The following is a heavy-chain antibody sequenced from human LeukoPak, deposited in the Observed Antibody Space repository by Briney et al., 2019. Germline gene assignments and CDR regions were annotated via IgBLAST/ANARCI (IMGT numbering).Heavy chain of an antibody. CDR2: INTDGSRT. CDR3: AREITDFSVYYYYMDV. V-gene: IGHV3-74*01. J-gene: IGHJ6*03. CDR1: GFTFSSYW. D-gene: IGHD3-3*01. Sequence: GGSLRLSCSASGFTFSSYWMHWVRQAPGKGLVWVSRINTDGSRTSYADSVKGRFTISRDNAKNTLYLQMNSLRAEDTAVYYCAREITDFSVYYYYMDVWGKGTTVTVSS.